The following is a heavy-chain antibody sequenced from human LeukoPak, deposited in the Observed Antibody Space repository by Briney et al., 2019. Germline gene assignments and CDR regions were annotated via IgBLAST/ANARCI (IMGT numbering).Heavy chain of an antibody. CDR3: AVAPGDY. CDR1: GYTFTSYG. D-gene: IGHD2-21*01. V-gene: IGHV1-2*02. Sequence: ASVKVSCKTSGYTFTSYGISWVRQAPGQGLEWMGWINPNSDYTFYAQKFQGRVTLTRDTSISTVYMELTTLTSDDTALYYCAVAPGDYWGQGTLVSVSA. CDR2: INPNSDYT. J-gene: IGHJ4*02.